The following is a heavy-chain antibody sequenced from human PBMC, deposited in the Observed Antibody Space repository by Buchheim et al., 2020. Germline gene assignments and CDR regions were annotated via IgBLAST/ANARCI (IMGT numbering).Heavy chain of an antibody. CDR3: ARVKVGDCGGDCYTVDY. D-gene: IGHD2-21*02. CDR1: GGSISSGGYS. J-gene: IGHJ4*02. CDR2: IYYSGST. V-gene: IGHV4-30-4*07. Sequence: QVQLQESGPGLVKPSQTLSLTCAVSGGSISSGGYSWSWIRQPPGKGLEWIGYIYYSGSTYYKPSLKSRVTISVDTSKNQFSLKLSSVTAADTAVYYCARVKVGDCGGDCYTVDYWGQGTL.